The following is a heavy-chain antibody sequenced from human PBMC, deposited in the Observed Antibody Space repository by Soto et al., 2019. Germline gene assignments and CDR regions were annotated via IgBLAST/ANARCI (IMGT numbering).Heavy chain of an antibody. CDR2: VYYAGST. J-gene: IGHJ4*02. D-gene: IGHD4-17*01. Sequence: QLQLQESGPGLVKPSDTLSLTCTVSGGSISTDSHYWGWIRQPPGKGLEWIGSVYYAGSTYKNPALHSRVNISVDTSKNHFSLKLNSVTAADTAVYYCARRTNYGDYSFDYWGQGTLVTVSS. CDR1: GGSISTDSHY. V-gene: IGHV4-39*02. CDR3: ARRTNYGDYSFDY.